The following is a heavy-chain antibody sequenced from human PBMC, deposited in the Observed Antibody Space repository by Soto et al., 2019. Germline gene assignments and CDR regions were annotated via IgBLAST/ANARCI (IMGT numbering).Heavy chain of an antibody. CDR2: IYSGGST. J-gene: IGHJ4*02. CDR3: ARDPTIPTMVRGANLGNYFDY. D-gene: IGHD3-10*01. CDR1: GFTVSSNY. Sequence: PGGPLRLSCAASGFTVSSNYMSWVRQAPGKGLEWVSVIYSGGSTYYADSVKGRFTISRDNSKNTLYLQMNSLRAEDTAVYYCARDPTIPTMVRGANLGNYFDYWGQGTLVTVSS. V-gene: IGHV3-66*01.